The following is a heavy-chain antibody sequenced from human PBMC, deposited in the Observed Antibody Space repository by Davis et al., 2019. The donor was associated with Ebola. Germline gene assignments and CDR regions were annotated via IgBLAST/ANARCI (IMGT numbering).Heavy chain of an antibody. D-gene: IGHD5-12*01. CDR2: IYWDDDK. Sequence: SGPTLVKPTQTLTLTCTFSGFSLSTSGVGVGWIRQPPGKALEWLALIYWDDDKRYSPSLKSRLTITKDTSKNQVVLTMTNMDPVDTATYYCAHSESGYSGYDHGYNWFDPWGQGTLVTVSS. CDR3: AHSESGYSGYDHGYNWFDP. J-gene: IGHJ5*02. CDR1: GFSLSTSGVG. V-gene: IGHV2-5*02.